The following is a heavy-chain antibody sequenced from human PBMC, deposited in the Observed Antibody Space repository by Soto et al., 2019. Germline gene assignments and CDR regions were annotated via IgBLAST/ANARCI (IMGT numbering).Heavy chain of an antibody. CDR1: GFSLSNARMG. J-gene: IGHJ4*02. Sequence: SGPTLVNPTETLTLTCTVSGFSLSNARMGVSWIRQPPGKALEWLAHIFSNDEKSYSTSLKSRLTISKDTSKSQVVLTMTNMDPVDKATYYCARILSSSSPDYWGQGTLVTVSS. D-gene: IGHD6-6*01. CDR3: ARILSSSSPDY. V-gene: IGHV2-26*01. CDR2: IFSNDEK.